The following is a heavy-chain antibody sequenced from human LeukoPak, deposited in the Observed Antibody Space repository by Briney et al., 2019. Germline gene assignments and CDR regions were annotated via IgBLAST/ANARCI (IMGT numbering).Heavy chain of an antibody. D-gene: IGHD3-22*01. CDR3: ARGSTYYDSSGQVPFDY. J-gene: IGHJ4*02. V-gene: IGHV3-48*01. CDR1: GFTFSSYS. Sequence: PGGSLRLSCAASGFTFSSYSMNWVRQAPGKGLEWGSYISGSSSTIYYADSVKGRFTISRDNRKNTLYLQMNSLRAEDTAVYYCARGSTYYDSSGQVPFDYWGQGTLVTVSS. CDR2: ISGSSSTI.